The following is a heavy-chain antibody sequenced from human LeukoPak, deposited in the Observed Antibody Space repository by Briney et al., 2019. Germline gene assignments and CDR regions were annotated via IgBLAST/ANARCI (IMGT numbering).Heavy chain of an antibody. J-gene: IGHJ5*02. CDR2: INHSGST. D-gene: IGHD2-15*01. Sequence: SETLSLTCAVYGGSFSGYYWSWIRQPPGKGLEWIGEINHSGSTNYNPSLKSRVTISVDTSKNQFSLKLSSVTAADTAVYYCARGRRVVVVAAGKWFDPWGQGTLATVSS. CDR1: GGSFSGYY. V-gene: IGHV4-34*01. CDR3: ARGRRVVVVAAGKWFDP.